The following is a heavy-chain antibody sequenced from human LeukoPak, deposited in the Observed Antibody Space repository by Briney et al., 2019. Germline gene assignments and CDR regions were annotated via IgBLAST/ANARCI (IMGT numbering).Heavy chain of an antibody. CDR1: GGSITSYY. J-gene: IGHJ4*02. D-gene: IGHD6-19*01. CDR2: LYYSGYS. CDR3: ARGLDSSGWYAHDY. Sequence: AETLSLTCTVSGGSITSYYWAWLRQPPGKGLEWIGYLYYSGYSNYNPSLKSRVSMSVDTSKNQFSLKLTSVTAADTAVYYCARGLDSSGWYAHDYWGQGTLVTVSS. V-gene: IGHV4-59*12.